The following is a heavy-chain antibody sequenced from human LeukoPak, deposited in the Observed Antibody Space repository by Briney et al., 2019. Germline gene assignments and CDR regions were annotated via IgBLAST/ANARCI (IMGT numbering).Heavy chain of an antibody. J-gene: IGHJ6*03. CDR2: MNPNSGNT. CDR3: ARGRSRGSWYLGSSPYRALVRYYYMDV. CDR1: GYTFTSYD. Sequence: GASVKVSCKASGYTFTSYDTNWVRQATGQGLEWMGWMNPNSGNTGYAQKFQGRVTMTRNTSISTAYMELSSLRSEDTAVYYCARGRSRGSWYLGSSPYRALVRYYYMDVWGKGTTVTVSS. V-gene: IGHV1-8*01. D-gene: IGHD6-13*01.